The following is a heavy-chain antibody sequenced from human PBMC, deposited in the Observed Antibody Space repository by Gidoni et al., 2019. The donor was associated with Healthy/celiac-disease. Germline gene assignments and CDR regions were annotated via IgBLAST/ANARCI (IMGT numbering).Heavy chain of an antibody. CDR2: IVVCSGNT. CDR3: AALLRAHAVVHY. V-gene: IGHV1-58*02. D-gene: IGHD2-15*01. CDR1: GFTFTSSA. J-gene: IGHJ4*02. Sequence: QMQLVQSGPEVKKPGTSVKVSCKASGFTFTSSAMQWVRQARGQRLEWLGWIVVCSGNTNYGKKFQERGTINRDMSTNTAYMELSSLRSEDTAVYYCAALLRAHAVVHYWGQGTLVTVSS.